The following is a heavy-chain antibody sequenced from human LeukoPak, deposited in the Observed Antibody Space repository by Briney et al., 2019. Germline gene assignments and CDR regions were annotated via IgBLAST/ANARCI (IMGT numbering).Heavy chain of an antibody. CDR1: GFTSSSYS. D-gene: IGHD5-18*01. J-gene: IGHJ5*02. CDR2: ISCSSSYI. V-gene: IGHV3-21*01. CDR3: ARDWGTAMGSNWFDP. Sequence: GGSLRLSCAASGFTSSSYSMNWVRQAPGKGLEWVSSISCSSSYIYYADSVKGRFTISRDNAKNSLYLQMNSLRAEDTAVYYCARDWGTAMGSNWFDPWGQGTLVTVSS.